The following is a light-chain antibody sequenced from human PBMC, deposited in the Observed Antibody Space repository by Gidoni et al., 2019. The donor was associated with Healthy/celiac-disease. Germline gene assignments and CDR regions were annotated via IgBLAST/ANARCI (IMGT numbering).Light chain of an antibody. CDR1: GSNIGAGYD. CDR2: GNS. Sequence: QSVLTQPPSVSGAPGQRVTISCTGSGSNIGAGYDVHWYQQLPGTAPKLLIYGNSNRPSGVPDRFSGSKSGTSASLAITGLQAEDEADYYCQSYDSSLSGFGGGTKLTVL. CDR3: QSYDSSLSG. V-gene: IGLV1-40*01. J-gene: IGLJ2*01.